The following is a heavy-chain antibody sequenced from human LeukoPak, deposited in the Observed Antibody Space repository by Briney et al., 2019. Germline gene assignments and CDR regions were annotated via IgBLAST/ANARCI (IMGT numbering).Heavy chain of an antibody. V-gene: IGHV3-21*01. D-gene: IGHD4-17*01. CDR3: ARFDYADYLAFDY. CDR2: ISSPSTYI. J-gene: IGHJ4*02. Sequence: KAGGSLRLSCAASGLTFSSFTMNWVRQAPGKGLEWVSSISSPSTYIHYADSVKGRFTISRDHAKSSLYLQKNSLRAEDTAVYYCARFDYADYLAFDYWGQGTLVTVSS. CDR1: GLTFSSFT.